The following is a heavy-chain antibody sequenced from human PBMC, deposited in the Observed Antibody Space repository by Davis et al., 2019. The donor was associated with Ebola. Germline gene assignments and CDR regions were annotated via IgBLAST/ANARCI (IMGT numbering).Heavy chain of an antibody. CDR2: ISYSGIT. D-gene: IGHD3-10*01. CDR3: ARAARGFDP. Sequence: PSETLSLTCTVSGAYISSGGYFWICIRQFPGKGLEWIGHISYSGITSYNPSLESRLTIKVDTSKNQFSLNLTSVSAADTAVYYCARAARGFDPWGQGTLVTVSS. V-gene: IGHV4-31*03. CDR1: GAYISSGGYF. J-gene: IGHJ5*02.